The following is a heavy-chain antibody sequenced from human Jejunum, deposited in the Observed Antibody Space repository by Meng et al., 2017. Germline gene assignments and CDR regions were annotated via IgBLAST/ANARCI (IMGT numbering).Heavy chain of an antibody. CDR3: ARWGPIAVADY. Sequence: GESLKISCAASGFTFSSYAMHWVRQAPGKGLEWVAVISYDGSNKYYADSVKGRFTISRDNSKNTLYLQMNSLRAEDTAVYYCARWGPIAVADYWGQGTLGTVSS. CDR2: ISYDGSNK. D-gene: IGHD6-19*01. J-gene: IGHJ4*02. V-gene: IGHV3-30*01. CDR1: GFTFSSYA.